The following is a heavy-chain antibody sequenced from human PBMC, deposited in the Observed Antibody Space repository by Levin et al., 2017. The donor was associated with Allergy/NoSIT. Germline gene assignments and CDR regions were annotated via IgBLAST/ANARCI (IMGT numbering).Heavy chain of an antibody. CDR3: ATPYKYYYGSGSSRAFDI. Sequence: GESLKISCKGSGYSFTSYWIGWVRQMPGKGLEWMGIIYPGDSDTRYSPSFQGQVTISADKSISTAYLQWSSLKASDTAMYYCATPYKYYYGSGSSRAFDIWGQGTMVTVSS. CDR2: IYPGDSDT. J-gene: IGHJ3*02. V-gene: IGHV5-51*01. D-gene: IGHD3-10*01. CDR1: GYSFTSYW.